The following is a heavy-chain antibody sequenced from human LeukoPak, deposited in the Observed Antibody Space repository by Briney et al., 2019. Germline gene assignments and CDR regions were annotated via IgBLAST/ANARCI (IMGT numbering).Heavy chain of an antibody. CDR1: GFTFSSYG. CDR2: IPYDGSNK. J-gene: IGHJ4*02. Sequence: GGSLRLSCAASGFTFSSYGMHWVRQAPGKGLEWVAVIPYDGSNKYYADSVKGRFTISRDNSKNTLYLQMNSLRAEDTAVYYCARGTFTMIVDYWGQGTLVTVSS. D-gene: IGHD3-22*01. CDR3: ARGTFTMIVDY. V-gene: IGHV3-30*03.